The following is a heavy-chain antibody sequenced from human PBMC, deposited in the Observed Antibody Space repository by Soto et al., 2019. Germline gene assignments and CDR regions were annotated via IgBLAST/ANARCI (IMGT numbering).Heavy chain of an antibody. CDR1: GGSISSSSYF. D-gene: IGHD1-1*01. CDR2: IYYSGST. V-gene: IGHV4-39*01. CDR3: ARQYDLIAY. Sequence: SETLSLTCTVSGGSISSSSYFWGWIRQPPGKGLEWIGSIYYSGSTYYNPSLKSRVTISVDTSKNQFSLKLSSVTAADPAVYYCARQYDLIAYWGQGSLVTGSS. J-gene: IGHJ4*02.